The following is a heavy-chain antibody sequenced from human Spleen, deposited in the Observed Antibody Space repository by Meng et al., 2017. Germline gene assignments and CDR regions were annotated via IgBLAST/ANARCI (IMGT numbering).Heavy chain of an antibody. V-gene: IGHV4-34*01. D-gene: IGHD1-26*01. CDR2: INHSGST. CDR1: GGSFSGYY. Sequence: SETLSLTCAVYGGSFSGYYWSWIRQPPGKGLEWIGEINHSGSTNYNPSLKSRVTISVDTSKNQFSLKLSSVTAADTAVYYCARDRREAYYYYYGMDVWGQGTTVTVSS. J-gene: IGHJ6*02. CDR3: ARDRREAYYYYYGMDV.